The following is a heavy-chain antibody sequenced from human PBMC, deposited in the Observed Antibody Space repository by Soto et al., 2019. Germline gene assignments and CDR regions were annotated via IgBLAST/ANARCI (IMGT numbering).Heavy chain of an antibody. J-gene: IGHJ4*02. CDR1: GFSIRTGDY. CDR3: ARETSPTGIAVAGTNPHFHS. V-gene: IGHV4-38-2*02. D-gene: IGHD6-19*01. CDR2: IFHSGLT. Sequence: SETLSLTCAVSGFSIRTGDYWAWIRQPPGKGLEWIGSIFHSGLTYYNPSLKSRVTISLDTSKNQFSVGLRSVTAADTAVYYCARETSPTGIAVAGTNPHFHSWGQGALVTVSS.